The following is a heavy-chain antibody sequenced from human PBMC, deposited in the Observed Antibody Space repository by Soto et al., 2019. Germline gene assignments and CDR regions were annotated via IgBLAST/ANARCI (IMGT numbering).Heavy chain of an antibody. CDR1: GASISSTYW. D-gene: IGHD2-15*01. V-gene: IGHV4-4*02. J-gene: IGHJ5*02. CDR3: ATLPPRIVVVMTDLPT. CDR2: MYHTGTT. Sequence: QLRESGPGLVKPSGTLSLTCFVSGASISSTYWWSWVRQPPGKRQEWIGKMYHTGTTSYNPSLKNRVTISLDKSNNQFSLRLTSMTAADTAVYYCATLPPRIVVVMTDLPTWGQGTLFTVSS.